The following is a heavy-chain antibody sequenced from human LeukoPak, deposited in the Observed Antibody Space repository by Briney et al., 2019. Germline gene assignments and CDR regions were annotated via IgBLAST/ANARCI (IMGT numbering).Heavy chain of an antibody. CDR1: GGSISSYY. V-gene: IGHV4-59*01. CDR2: IYYSGST. J-gene: IGHJ4*02. CDR3: ARELTYGYSSXGFDY. D-gene: IGHD6-19*01. Sequence: SETLSLTCTVSGGSISSYYWSWIRQPPGKGLEWIGYIYYSGSTNYNPSLKSRVTISVDTSKNKFSLKLSSVTAADTAVHYCARELTYGYSSXGFDYWGQGTLVTVSS.